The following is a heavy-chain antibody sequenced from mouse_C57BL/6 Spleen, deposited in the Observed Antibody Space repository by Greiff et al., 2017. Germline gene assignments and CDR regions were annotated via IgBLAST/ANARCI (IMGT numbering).Heavy chain of an antibody. J-gene: IGHJ2*01. CDR3: ARYESSGYYFDY. CDR2: IRNKANGYTT. D-gene: IGHD3-2*02. CDR1: GFTFTDYY. Sequence: EVKLMESGGGLVQPGGSLSLSCAASGFTFTDYYMSWVRQPPGTALEWLGFIRNKANGYTTEYSASVKGRFTISRDNSQSILYLQMNALRAEDSATYYCARYESSGYYFDYWGQGTTLTVSS. V-gene: IGHV7-3*01.